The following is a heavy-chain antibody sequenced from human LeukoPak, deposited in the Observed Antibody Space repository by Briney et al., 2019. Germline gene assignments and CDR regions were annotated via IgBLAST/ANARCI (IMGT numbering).Heavy chain of an antibody. V-gene: IGHV4-34*01. D-gene: IGHD6-13*01. CDR3: AVAAAGSDYYFDY. Sequence: SETLSLTCAVYGGSFSGYYCSWIRQPPGKGLEWIGEINHSGSTRHNPSLKSRVTISVDASKNQFSLKLSSVTAADTAVYYCAVAAAGSDYYFDYWGQGTLVTVSS. CDR2: INHSGST. CDR1: GGSFSGYY. J-gene: IGHJ4*02.